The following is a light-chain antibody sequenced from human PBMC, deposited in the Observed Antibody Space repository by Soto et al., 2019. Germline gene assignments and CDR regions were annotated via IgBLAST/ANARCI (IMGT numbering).Light chain of an antibody. CDR1: VLAKRY. CDR2: KDT. CDR3: YSATDNSGV. Sequence: SYELTQPSSVSVSPGQAATITCSGDVLAKRYARWFQQKPGQAPVVVIYKDTERPSGIPERFSGSSSGTTVILTITGAQVEDEADYYCYSATDNSGVFGGGTKVTVL. J-gene: IGLJ3*02. V-gene: IGLV3-27*01.